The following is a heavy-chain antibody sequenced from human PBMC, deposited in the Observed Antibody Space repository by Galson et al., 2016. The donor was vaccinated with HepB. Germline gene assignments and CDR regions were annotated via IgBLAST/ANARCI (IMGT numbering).Heavy chain of an antibody. CDR1: GASISDSNW. V-gene: IGHV4-4*02. Sequence: SETLSLTCAVSGASISDSNWWTWVRQVPGKGLEWIGEIYHTGTSNNNPFLNSRFTLSVDKSRNQFSLNVTSVTAADTAVYYCARASIFPGARMVFDSWGQGILVTVSS. CDR3: ARASIFPGARMVFDS. J-gene: IGHJ5*01. D-gene: IGHD2-2*01. CDR2: IYHTGTS.